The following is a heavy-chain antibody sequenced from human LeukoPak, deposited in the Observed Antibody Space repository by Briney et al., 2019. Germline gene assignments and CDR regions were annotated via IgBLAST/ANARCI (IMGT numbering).Heavy chain of an antibody. CDR2: IIPIFGTA. V-gene: IGHV1-69*13. CDR3: ATTSPHPYYDFWSGYYRFDY. Sequence: SVKVSCKASGGTFSSYAISWVRQAPGQGLEWMGGIIPIFGTANYAQKFQGRVTITADESTSTAYMELSSLRSEDTAVYYCATTSPHPYYDFWSGYYRFDYWGQGTLVTVSS. CDR1: GGTFSSYA. D-gene: IGHD3-3*01. J-gene: IGHJ4*02.